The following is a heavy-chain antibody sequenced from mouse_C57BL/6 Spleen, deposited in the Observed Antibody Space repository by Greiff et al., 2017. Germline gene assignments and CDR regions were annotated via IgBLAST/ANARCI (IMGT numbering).Heavy chain of an antibody. CDR1: GYAFTNYL. D-gene: IGHD2-4*01. V-gene: IGHV1-54*01. Sequence: QVQLQQSGAELVRPGTSVKVSCKASGYAFTNYLIEWVKQRPGQGLEWIGVINPGSGGTNYNEKFKGKATLTADKSSSTAYMQLSSLTSDDSAVYFCARWDYYDYRYFDVWGTGTTVTVSS. J-gene: IGHJ1*03. CDR2: INPGSGGT. CDR3: ARWDYYDYRYFDV.